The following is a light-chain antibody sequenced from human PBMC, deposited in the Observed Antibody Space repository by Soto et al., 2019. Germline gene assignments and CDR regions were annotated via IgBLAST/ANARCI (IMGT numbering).Light chain of an antibody. J-gene: IGKJ5*01. Sequence: EIVLTQSPATLSLSPGEIATLSCRASQSVSSYLAWYQQKPGQAPRLLIYDASNRATGIPARFSGSGSGTDFTLTISSLEPEGFAVYYCQQRSNWPPTFGQGTRLEIK. CDR2: DAS. V-gene: IGKV3-11*01. CDR1: QSVSSY. CDR3: QQRSNWPPT.